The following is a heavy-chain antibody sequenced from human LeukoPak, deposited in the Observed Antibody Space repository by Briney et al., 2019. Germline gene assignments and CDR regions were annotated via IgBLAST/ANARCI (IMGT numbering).Heavy chain of an antibody. Sequence: PTGGSLRLSCAASGFSFSSCAMGWVRQAPGKGLEWVSGIIGSGDRTYYADSVKGRFTISRDNSKNTLSLQMTRLRAEDTAVYYCAKDYDFWSGYYPLWGQGTLVTVSS. D-gene: IGHD3-3*01. V-gene: IGHV3-23*01. CDR3: AKDYDFWSGYYPL. CDR1: GFSFSSCA. J-gene: IGHJ4*02. CDR2: IIGSGDRT.